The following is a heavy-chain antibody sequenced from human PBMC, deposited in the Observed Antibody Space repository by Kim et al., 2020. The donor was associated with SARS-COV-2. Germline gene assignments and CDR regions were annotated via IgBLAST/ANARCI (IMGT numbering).Heavy chain of an antibody. J-gene: IGHJ6*02. CDR3: ARENYYGSGSLFHYYYYGMDV. V-gene: IGHV1-8*01. D-gene: IGHD3-10*01. CDR2: MNPNSGNT. CDR1: GYTFTSYD. Sequence: ASVKVSCKASGYTFTSYDINWVRQATGQGLEWRGWMNPNSGNTGYAQKFQGRVTMTRNTSISTAYMELSSLRSEDTAVYYCARENYYGSGSLFHYYYYGMDVWGQGTTVTVSS.